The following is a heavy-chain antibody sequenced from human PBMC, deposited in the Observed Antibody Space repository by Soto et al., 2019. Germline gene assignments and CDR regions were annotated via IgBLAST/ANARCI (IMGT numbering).Heavy chain of an antibody. CDR3: AREYCSSSSCFGVDY. Sequence: ASVEVCCKGSVYSITTYGISCGRPAAGQGPEWIGWVSTKNGNTRYAQNFQGRVTMTTDTSTSTAYMELRSLRPDDTAVYYCAREYCSSSSCFGVDYWGQGILVTVSS. CDR2: VSTKNGNT. D-gene: IGHD2-2*01. CDR1: VYSITTYG. V-gene: IGHV1-18*01. J-gene: IGHJ4*02.